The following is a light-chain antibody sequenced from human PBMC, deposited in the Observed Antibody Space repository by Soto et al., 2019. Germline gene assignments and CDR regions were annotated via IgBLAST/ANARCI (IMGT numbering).Light chain of an antibody. CDR1: QSINNR. V-gene: IGKV1-5*01. CDR2: DAY. Sequence: DIQMTQSPSTLSASVGDRVTITCRASQSINNRLAWYQQMPGKAPNLLIYDAYTLESGVPSRFRGSGSETEFTLTISGLQPDDFATYYCQQFIDGWTFGQGTKV. J-gene: IGKJ1*01. CDR3: QQFIDGWT.